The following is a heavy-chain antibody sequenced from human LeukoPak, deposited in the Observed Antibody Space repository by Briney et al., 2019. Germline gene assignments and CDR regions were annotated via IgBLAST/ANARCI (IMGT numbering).Heavy chain of an antibody. CDR3: LSSGWGLDY. J-gene: IGHJ4*02. D-gene: IGHD2-21*02. Sequence: GGSLRPSCAASGFTFSSYAMSWVRQAPGKGPEWVSAISGSGGSTYYADSVKGRFTISRDNSKNTLYLQMNSLRAEDTAVYYCLSSGWGLDYWGQGTLVTVSS. CDR1: GFTFSSYA. V-gene: IGHV3-23*01. CDR2: ISGSGGST.